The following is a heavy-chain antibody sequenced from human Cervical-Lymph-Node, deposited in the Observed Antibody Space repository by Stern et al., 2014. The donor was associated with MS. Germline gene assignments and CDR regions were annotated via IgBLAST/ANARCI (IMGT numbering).Heavy chain of an antibody. CDR3: ASLGGPADY. CDR2: ISAYNGNT. J-gene: IGHJ4*02. D-gene: IGHD3-16*01. V-gene: IGHV1-18*04. Sequence: QVPLGQSGAEVNKPGASVKVCCQASGYTFTSYGISLVRQSPGQGLEWMGWISAYNGNTNYAQKLQGRVTMTTDTATSTAYMELRSLRSDDTAVYYCASLGGPADYWGQGTLVTVSS. CDR1: GYTFTSYG.